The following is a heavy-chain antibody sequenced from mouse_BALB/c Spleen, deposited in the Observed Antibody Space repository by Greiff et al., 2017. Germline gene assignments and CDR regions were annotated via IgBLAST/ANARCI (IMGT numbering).Heavy chain of an antibody. CDR1: GFTFSSYG. V-gene: IGHV5-6-3*01. CDR3: ARDLLLYAMDY. Sequence: EVQGVESGGGLVKPGGSLKLSCAASGFTFSSYGMSWVRRTPDKRLELVATINSNGGSTYYQDSVKGRFTISRDNAKNTLYLQMSSLKSEDTAMYYCARDLLLYAMDYWGQGTSVTVSS. J-gene: IGHJ4*01. D-gene: IGHD2-1*01. CDR2: INSNGGST.